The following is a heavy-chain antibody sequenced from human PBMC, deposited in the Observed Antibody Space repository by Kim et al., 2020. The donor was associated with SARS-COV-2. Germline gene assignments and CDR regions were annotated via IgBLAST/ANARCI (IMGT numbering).Heavy chain of an antibody. J-gene: IGHJ6*02. CDR2: IYYSGST. V-gene: IGHV4-61*01. CDR1: GGSVSSGSYY. CDR3: ARDPVEGSGSHAFFPGHYGMDV. Sequence: SETLSLTCTVSGGSVSSGSYYWSWIRQPPGKGLEWIGYIYYSGSTNYNPSLKSRVTISVDTSKNQFSLKLSSVTAADTAVYYCARDPVEGSGSHAFFPGHYGMDVWGQGTTVTVSS. D-gene: IGHD3-10*01.